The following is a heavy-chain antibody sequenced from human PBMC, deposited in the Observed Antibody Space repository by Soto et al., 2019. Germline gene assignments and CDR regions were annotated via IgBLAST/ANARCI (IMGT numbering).Heavy chain of an antibody. V-gene: IGHV3-64*01. D-gene: IGHD3-10*01. J-gene: IGHJ1*01. Sequence: EVQLVESGGGLVQPGGSLRLSCAASGFTFSSYAMHWVRQAPGQGLEYVSAISSNGGSTYYANSVKGRFTISRDNSKNTLYLQMGSLRAEDMAVYYCARSLITMVRGVISHNPPFQHWGQGTLVIVSS. CDR3: ARSLITMVRGVISHNPPFQH. CDR1: GFTFSSYA. CDR2: ISSNGGST.